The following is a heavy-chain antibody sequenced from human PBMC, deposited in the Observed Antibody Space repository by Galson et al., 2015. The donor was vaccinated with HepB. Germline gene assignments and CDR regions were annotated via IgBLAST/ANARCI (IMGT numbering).Heavy chain of an antibody. Sequence: SVKVSCKASGTMFSGFGTSWVRQAPGHGLEWMGEINTLFGTANYAQKFQGRVTITADRSTSTAYMELSSLRSEDTAMYYCATNAARGIFFEFWGQGTLVTVSS. V-gene: IGHV1-69*06. CDR2: INTLFGTA. J-gene: IGHJ4*02. CDR3: ATNAARGIFFEF. D-gene: IGHD3-10*01. CDR1: GTMFSGFG.